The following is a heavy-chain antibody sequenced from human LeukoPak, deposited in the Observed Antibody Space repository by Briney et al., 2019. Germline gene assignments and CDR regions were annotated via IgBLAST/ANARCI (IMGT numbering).Heavy chain of an antibody. CDR2: IYTSGST. D-gene: IGHD4-11*01. J-gene: IGHJ6*03. CDR1: GGSISSGSYY. CDR3: ARVPGQGDYSNYGYYYYYMDV. V-gene: IGHV4-61*02. Sequence: SETLSLTCTVSGGSISSGSYYWSWIRQPAGKGLEWIGRIYTSGSTNYNPSLKSRVTISVDTSKNQFSLKLSSVTAADTAVYYCARVPGQGDYSNYGYYYYYMDVWGKGTTVTVSS.